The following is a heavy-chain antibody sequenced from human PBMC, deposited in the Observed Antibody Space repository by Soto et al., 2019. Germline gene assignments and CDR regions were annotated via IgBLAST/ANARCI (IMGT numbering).Heavy chain of an antibody. V-gene: IGHV3-11*05. Sequence: QVQLVESGGGLVQPGGSLRLSCAASGFTFSNYYMSWIRHVPGKGLEWLSYISITSSHIDYACSVKGRFTISRDNAKSSLYREMNNLRAEDTAVYYCARDGMMTPDYFDYWGQVTLVTVSS. J-gene: IGHJ4*02. CDR3: ARDGMMTPDYFDY. CDR2: ISITSSHI. CDR1: GFTFSNYY. D-gene: IGHD4-4*01.